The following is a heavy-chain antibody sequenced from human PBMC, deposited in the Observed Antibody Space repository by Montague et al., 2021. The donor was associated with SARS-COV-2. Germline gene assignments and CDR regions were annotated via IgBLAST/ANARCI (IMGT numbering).Heavy chain of an antibody. V-gene: IGHV4-59*01. CDR2: INYSGST. CDR1: GDSMNNYY. D-gene: IGHD6-13*01. CDR3: ARAPIYRSSWYAYFDY. Sequence: SETLSLTCTVSGDSMNNYYWGWIRQPPGKGLEWIGYINYSGSTHYNPSLQSRVTLSKDTSKNQFSLRLTFVTAADTAMYFCARAPIYRSSWYAYFDYWGQGTLVTVSS. J-gene: IGHJ4*02.